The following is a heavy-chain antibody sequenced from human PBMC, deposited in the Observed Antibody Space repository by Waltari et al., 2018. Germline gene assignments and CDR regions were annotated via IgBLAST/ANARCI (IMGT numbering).Heavy chain of an antibody. Sequence: EVKLVESGGGLIQPGGSLRLSCAASGFTVSGHSMSWARQAPGKGLEWVSVINSGGDTHYADSVKGRFTISRDNSKNTMYLQMNTLRAEDTALYYCTRDVTGYYYFDLWGRGTLVTVSS. V-gene: IGHV3-53*01. CDR3: TRDVTGYYYFDL. CDR1: GFTVSGHS. J-gene: IGHJ2*01. CDR2: INSGGDT.